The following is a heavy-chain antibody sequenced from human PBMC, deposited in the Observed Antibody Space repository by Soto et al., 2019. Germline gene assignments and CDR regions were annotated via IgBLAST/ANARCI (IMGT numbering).Heavy chain of an antibody. V-gene: IGHV4-59*08. CDR3: ARLYCSSTSCYEDPRYYYYYMDV. CDR1: GGSISSYY. D-gene: IGHD2-2*01. CDR2: IYYSGST. J-gene: IGHJ6*03. Sequence: SETLSLTCTVSGGSISSYYWSWIRQPPGKGLEWIGYIYYSGSTNYNPSLKSRVTISVDTSKNQFSLKLSSVTAADTAVYYCARLYCSSTSCYEDPRYYYYYMDVWGKGTTVTVSS.